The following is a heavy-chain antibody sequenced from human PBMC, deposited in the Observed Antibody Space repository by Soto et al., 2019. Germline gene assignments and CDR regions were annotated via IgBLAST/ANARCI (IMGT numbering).Heavy chain of an antibody. D-gene: IGHD3-3*01. CDR1: GFTFSRYW. J-gene: IGHJ6*03. CDR2: ISRDGSRI. Sequence: EVQLVESGGGLVQPGGSLRLSCAATGFTFSRYWMHWVRRAPGKGLMWVSRISRDGSRITYTDSVKGRFTSSRDNAENKVYLQMNSLRAEDTAVYYCERDLENDGNYHMDVWGSGTTVTVSS. CDR3: ERDLENDGNYHMDV. V-gene: IGHV3-74*01.